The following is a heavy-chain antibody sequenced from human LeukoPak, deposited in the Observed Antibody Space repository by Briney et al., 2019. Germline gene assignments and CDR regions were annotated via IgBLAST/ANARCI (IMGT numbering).Heavy chain of an antibody. Sequence: GGSLRLSCAASGFPFSDYYMNWVRQAPGKGLEWVSYISSSGSTIYYADSVKGRFTISRDNAKNSLYLQMNSLRAEDTAVYYCARTRKDIVVVVAAAFDYWGQGTLVTVSS. J-gene: IGHJ4*02. CDR1: GFPFSDYY. D-gene: IGHD2-15*01. CDR3: ARTRKDIVVVVAAAFDY. CDR2: ISSSGSTI. V-gene: IGHV3-48*03.